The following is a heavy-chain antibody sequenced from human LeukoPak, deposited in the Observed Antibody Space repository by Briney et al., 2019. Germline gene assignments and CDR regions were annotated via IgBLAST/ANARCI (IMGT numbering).Heavy chain of an antibody. CDR2: IDWDDAK. CDR3: ARIQPSTASLFDS. J-gene: IGHJ4*02. D-gene: IGHD2-21*02. CDR1: GGSISIAGYY. Sequence: TLSLTCTVSGGSISIAGYYWSWIRQPPGKALEWLARIDWDDAKYYSTSLKTRLTISKGTSENQVVLTMTNMDPVDTATYYCARIQPSTASLFDSWGQGTLVTVSS. V-gene: IGHV2-70*11.